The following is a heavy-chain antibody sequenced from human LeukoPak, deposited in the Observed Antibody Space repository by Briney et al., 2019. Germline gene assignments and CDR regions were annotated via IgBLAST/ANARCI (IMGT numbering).Heavy chain of an antibody. CDR2: IYSGGST. V-gene: IGHV3-53*01. CDR1: GFTVSSNY. D-gene: IGHD5-24*01. J-gene: IGHJ4*02. Sequence: GGSLRLSCAASGFTVSSNYMSWVRQAPGKGPEWVSVIYSGGSTYYADSVKGRFTISRDNSKNTLYLQMNSLRAEDTAVYYCARDERDGYKLGGYFDYWGQGTLVTVSS. CDR3: ARDERDGYKLGGYFDY.